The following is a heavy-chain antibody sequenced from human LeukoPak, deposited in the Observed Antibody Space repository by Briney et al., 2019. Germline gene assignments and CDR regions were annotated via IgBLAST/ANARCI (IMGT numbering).Heavy chain of an antibody. J-gene: IGHJ4*02. V-gene: IGHV3-43*02. Sequence: GGSLRLSCAASGFTFHNYAIHWVRHAPGKGLEWVSLTSGDGITTYFADSVKGRFTISRDNSKSSLFLQMNSLRAEDTALYYCARDHVYGGADYWGQGTLVTISS. D-gene: IGHD5/OR15-5a*01. CDR3: ARDHVYGGADY. CDR1: GFTFHNYA. CDR2: TSGDGITT.